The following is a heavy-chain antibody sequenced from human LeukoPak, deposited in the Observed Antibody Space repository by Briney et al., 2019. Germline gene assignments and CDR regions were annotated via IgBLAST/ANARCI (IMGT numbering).Heavy chain of an antibody. CDR3: AKKDYYYMAV. CDR2: IFYRGGT. CDR1: GGSISSSSYY. Sequence: SETLSLTCTVSGGSISSSSYYWGWIRQPPGKGLGWIGSIFYRGGTYYNPSLQSRATISVDTSKNQSSLTLNPATAADTAVYYCAKKDYYYMAVWGTGTTVTVSS. J-gene: IGHJ6*03. V-gene: IGHV4-39*07.